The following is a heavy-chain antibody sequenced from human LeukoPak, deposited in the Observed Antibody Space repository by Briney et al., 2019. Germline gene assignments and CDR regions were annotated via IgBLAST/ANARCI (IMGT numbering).Heavy chain of an antibody. Sequence: GGSLRLFCRVSGITLSNYGVSWVRQAPGKGLEGVAGISERGGRTNYADSVKGRFTVSRDSPKNTLYLQMNRLRAEDTALYFCAKRRVVLRVILVGFHKEAYYFDSWGQGALVTVSS. CDR2: ISERGGRT. J-gene: IGHJ4*02. CDR3: AKRRVVLRVILVGFHKEAYYFDS. CDR1: GITLSNYG. D-gene: IGHD3-22*01. V-gene: IGHV3-23*01.